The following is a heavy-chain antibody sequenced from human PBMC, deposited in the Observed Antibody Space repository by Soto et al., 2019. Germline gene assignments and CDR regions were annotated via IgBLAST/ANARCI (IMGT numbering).Heavy chain of an antibody. CDR1: GISTSSYW. D-gene: IGHD7-27*01. J-gene: IGHJ4*02. Sequence: GGSLRLSCAASGISTSSYWMGWVRQAPGRGLEWVASIKKDGSEKYYMDSLKGRFTISRDNALNSLYLQMNSLRAEDTAVYYCAKALGSYFDYWGQGTRVTVSS. CDR2: IKKDGSEK. CDR3: AKALGSYFDY. V-gene: IGHV3-7*03.